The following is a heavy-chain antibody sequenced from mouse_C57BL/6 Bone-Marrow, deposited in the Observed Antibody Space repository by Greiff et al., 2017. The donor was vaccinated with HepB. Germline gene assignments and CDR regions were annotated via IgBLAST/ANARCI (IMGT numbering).Heavy chain of an antibody. V-gene: IGHV5-6*01. CDR1: GFTFSSYG. D-gene: IGHD2-5*01. J-gene: IGHJ4*01. CDR2: ISSGGSYT. Sequence: EVQGVESGGDLVKPGGSLKLSCAASGFTFSSYGMSWVRQTPDKRLEWVATISSGGSYTYYPDSVKGRFTISRDNAKNTLYLQMSSLKSEDTAMYYCARHSKGYYYAMDYWGQGTSVTVSS. CDR3: ARHSKGYYYAMDY.